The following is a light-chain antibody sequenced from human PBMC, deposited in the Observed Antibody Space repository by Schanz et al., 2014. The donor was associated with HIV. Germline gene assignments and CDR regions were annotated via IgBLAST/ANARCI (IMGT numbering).Light chain of an antibody. Sequence: QSALTQPPSASGSPGQSITISCTGTSSDVGYYNYVSWYQQHPGKAPKLIIYEVYKRPSGVPNRFSGSKSANTASLTVSGLQPEDEADYYCTSHGGTNTFLLLFGGGTKPTVL. V-gene: IGLV2-8*01. CDR3: TSHGGTNTFLLL. CDR1: SSDVGYYNY. CDR2: EVY. J-gene: IGLJ2*01.